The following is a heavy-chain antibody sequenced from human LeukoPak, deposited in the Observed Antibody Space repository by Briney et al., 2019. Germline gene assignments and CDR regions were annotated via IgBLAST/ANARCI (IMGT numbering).Heavy chain of an antibody. V-gene: IGHV1-2*02. CDR2: INPNSGGT. CDR1: GYTFTGYY. D-gene: IGHD5-12*01. Sequence: GASVKVSCKASGYTFTGYYMHWVRQAPGQGLEWMGWINPNSGGTNYAQKFQGRVTMTRDTSISTAYMELSRLRSDDTAVYYCARHGDSYDSPYDYWGQGTLVTVSS. CDR3: ARHGDSYDSPYDY. J-gene: IGHJ4*02.